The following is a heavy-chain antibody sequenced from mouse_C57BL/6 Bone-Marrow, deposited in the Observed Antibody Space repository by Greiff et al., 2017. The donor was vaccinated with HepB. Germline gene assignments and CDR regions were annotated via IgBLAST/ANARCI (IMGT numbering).Heavy chain of an antibody. CDR2: IRNKANGYTT. CDR3: ARYHYYGSYYFDY. J-gene: IGHJ2*01. Sequence: EVHLVESGGGLVQPGGSLSLSCAASGFTFTDYYMIWVRQPPGKALEWLGFIRNKANGYTTEYSASVKGRFTISRDNSQSILYLQMNALRAEDSATYYCARYHYYGSYYFDYWGQGTTLTVSS. CDR1: GFTFTDYY. V-gene: IGHV7-3*01. D-gene: IGHD1-1*01.